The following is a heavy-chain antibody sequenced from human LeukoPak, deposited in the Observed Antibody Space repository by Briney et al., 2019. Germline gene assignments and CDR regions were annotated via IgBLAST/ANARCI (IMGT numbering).Heavy chain of an antibody. D-gene: IGHD6-19*01. V-gene: IGHV3-33*06. J-gene: IGHJ6*03. CDR1: GFTFRSYG. Sequence: PGGSLRLSCAASGFTFRSYGMHWVRQAPGKGLEWVAVIWYDGSNKYYADSVKGRLTISRDNSKNTLYLQMNSLRAEDTAVYYCAKDPYSSGWYPHYYYMDVWGKGTTVTVSS. CDR3: AKDPYSSGWYPHYYYMDV. CDR2: IWYDGSNK.